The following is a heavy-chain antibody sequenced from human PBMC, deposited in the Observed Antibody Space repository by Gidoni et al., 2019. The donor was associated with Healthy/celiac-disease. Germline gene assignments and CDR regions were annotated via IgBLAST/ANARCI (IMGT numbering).Heavy chain of an antibody. D-gene: IGHD3-22*01. Sequence: QVQLVQSGAEGKKHGSSVKVSCKADGGNFSRYAISWVRQAPGQGIEWLGRIIPVLGIANYAQKFQVRVSITADQSTSTAYMELSSLRSEDTAVYYCARAHYYDSIGYFYYYYVMDVWGPGTTVTVSS. CDR1: GGNFSRYA. J-gene: IGHJ6*02. V-gene: IGHV1-69*04. CDR2: IIPVLGIA. CDR3: ARAHYYDSIGYFYYYYVMDV.